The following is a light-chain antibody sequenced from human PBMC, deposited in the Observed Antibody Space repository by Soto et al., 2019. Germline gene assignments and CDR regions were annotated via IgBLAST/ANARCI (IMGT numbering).Light chain of an antibody. CDR1: QAIDSW. CDR2: TGS. V-gene: IGKV1-12*01. CDR3: QQYNSWPLT. Sequence: DIQMTQSPSSVSASVGDRVTITCRASQAIDSWLAWYQQKPGEAPKLLIFTGSLLHSGVPPRFSGSGSGTDFTLTISSLQPEDFATYYCQQYNSWPLTFGGGTKVDIK. J-gene: IGKJ4*01.